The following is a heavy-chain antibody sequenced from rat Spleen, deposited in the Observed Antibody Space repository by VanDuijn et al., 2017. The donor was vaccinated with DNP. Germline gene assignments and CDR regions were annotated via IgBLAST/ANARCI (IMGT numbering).Heavy chain of an antibody. D-gene: IGHD4-3*01. Sequence: EVRLVESGGGLVQPGRSLKLSCAASGFTFNNYWMTWIRQVPGKGLEWVASITSSGGSTYYPDSVKGRFTISRDNAKNTLYLQMNSLRSEDTATYYCERDGGGTGFDYWGQGVMVTVSS. CDR3: ERDGGGTGFDY. CDR1: GFTFNNYW. V-gene: IGHV5-31*01. J-gene: IGHJ2*01. CDR2: ITSSGGST.